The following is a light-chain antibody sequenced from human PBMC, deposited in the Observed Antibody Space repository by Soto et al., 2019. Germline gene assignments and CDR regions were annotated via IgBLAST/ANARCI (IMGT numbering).Light chain of an antibody. Sequence: DIQMNQSPSSLSASVGDRVTITCRASQTISSWLAWYQQKPGXAPKLLIYDVSTLGSGVPSRFSGSGSGTDFTLTISSLQADDFATYYCQQYNTFWTFGQGTKVDI. CDR2: DVS. CDR1: QTISSW. CDR3: QQYNTFWT. V-gene: IGKV1-5*01. J-gene: IGKJ1*01.